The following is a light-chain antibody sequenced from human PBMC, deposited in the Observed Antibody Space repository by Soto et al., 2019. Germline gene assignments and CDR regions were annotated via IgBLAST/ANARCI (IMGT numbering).Light chain of an antibody. Sequence: DIQMTQSPSSLSASVGDRVTITCRASQDISNSLAWFQQKPGKAPKSLIFAGSSLHSGVPSKFSGSGSGTDFTLTISSLQPEDFATYYCQQYKTYPFTFGPGTKVDI. CDR2: AGS. V-gene: IGKV1-16*02. CDR3: QQYKTYPFT. CDR1: QDISNS. J-gene: IGKJ3*01.